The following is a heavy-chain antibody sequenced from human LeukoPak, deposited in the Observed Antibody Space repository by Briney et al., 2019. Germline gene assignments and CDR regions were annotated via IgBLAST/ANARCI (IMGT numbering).Heavy chain of an antibody. CDR2: INPNSGDT. D-gene: IGHD1-26*01. J-gene: IGHJ4*02. CDR3: ASIVGARTSGFDY. Sequence: ASVKVCCKGAGYIFTAYYMHWVRQAPGQGLEWMGWINPNSGDTNYVQKFQGRVTMTRDTSISTAYMELSRLRSDDTAVYYCASIVGARTSGFDYWGQGTLVTVSS. CDR1: GYIFTAYY. V-gene: IGHV1-2*02.